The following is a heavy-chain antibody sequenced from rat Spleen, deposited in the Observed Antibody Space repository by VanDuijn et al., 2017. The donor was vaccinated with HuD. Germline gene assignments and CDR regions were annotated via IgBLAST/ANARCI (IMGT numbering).Heavy chain of an antibody. J-gene: IGHJ2*01. CDR1: GFTFSDYY. CDR2: ISYDGSST. Sequence: EVQLVESDGGLVQPGRSLKLSCAASGFTFSDYYMAWVRQAPTKGLEWVATISYDGSSTYYRDSVKGRFTISRDNAKSTLYLQMDSLRSEDTATYYCARHRGAVPYYFDYWGQGVMVTVSS. CDR3: ARHRGAVPYYFDY. V-gene: IGHV5-29*01. D-gene: IGHD1-4*01.